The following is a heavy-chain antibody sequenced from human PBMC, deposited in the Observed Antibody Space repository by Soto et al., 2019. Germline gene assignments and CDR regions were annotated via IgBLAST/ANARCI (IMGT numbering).Heavy chain of an antibody. J-gene: IGHJ4*02. V-gene: IGHV3-7*01. D-gene: IGHD1-7*01. Sequence: EVQLVESGGGLVQPGGSLRLSCAASGFTFSNYCMSWVRQVPGKGLEWVANIKQDGSERYYVDSVKGRFTVSRDDAKNSLYLQMNSLRAEDTSVYYCARSPGISGSTFFDFWGQGTPVTVSS. CDR3: ARSPGISGSTFFDF. CDR1: GFTFSNYC. CDR2: IKQDGSER.